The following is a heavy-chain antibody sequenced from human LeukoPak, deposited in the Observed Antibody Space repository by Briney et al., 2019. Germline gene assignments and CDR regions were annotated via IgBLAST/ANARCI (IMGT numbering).Heavy chain of an antibody. V-gene: IGHV1-2*02. Sequence: ASVKVSCKASGYTFTNYGINWVRQAPGQGLEWMGWINPNSGGTNYAQKFQGRVTMTRDTSISTAYMELSRLRSDDTAVYYCASPRVGGSYYYFDYWGQGTLVTVSS. J-gene: IGHJ4*02. CDR2: INPNSGGT. CDR1: GYTFTNYG. D-gene: IGHD1-26*01. CDR3: ASPRVGGSYYYFDY.